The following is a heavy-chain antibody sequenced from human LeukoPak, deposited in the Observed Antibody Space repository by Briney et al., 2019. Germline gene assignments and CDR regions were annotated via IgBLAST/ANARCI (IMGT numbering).Heavy chain of an antibody. Sequence: PGGSLRLSCAASGATFSSYTMSWVRQAPGKGLEWVAVISYDGNNKYYADSVKGRFTISRDNSKNTLYLQMNSLRAEDTAVYYCARDPVIENDYDSSGYSFFDYWGQGTLVTVSS. CDR3: ARDPVIENDYDSSGYSFFDY. V-gene: IGHV3-30-3*01. D-gene: IGHD3-22*01. J-gene: IGHJ4*02. CDR1: GATFSSYT. CDR2: ISYDGNNK.